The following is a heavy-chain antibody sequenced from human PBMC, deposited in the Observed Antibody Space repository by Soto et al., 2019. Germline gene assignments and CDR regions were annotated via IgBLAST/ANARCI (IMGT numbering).Heavy chain of an antibody. V-gene: IGHV3-23*01. CDR1: GFTFSNYA. CDR2: INSSGGST. CDR3: AKFYGCTSAHTYTIDP. J-gene: IGHJ5*02. D-gene: IGHD3-16*01. Sequence: EVQLLESGGGLVQPGGSLRLSCAASGFTFSNYAMNWVRQAPGKGLEWVSTINSSGGSTNYADSVKGRFTISRDNTKNTLFLQMNSLRAEDTAVYYCAKFYGCTSAHTYTIDPWGQGTLVTVSS.